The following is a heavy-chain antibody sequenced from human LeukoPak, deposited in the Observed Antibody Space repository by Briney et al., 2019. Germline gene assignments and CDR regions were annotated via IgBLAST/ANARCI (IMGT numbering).Heavy chain of an antibody. CDR2: ISGSGGST. Sequence: GGSLRLSCAASGFTFSSYAMSWVRQAPGKGLEWVSAISGSGGSTYYADSVKGRFTISRDNSKNTLYLQMNSLRAEDTAVYYCAEVPWQLRFLEWSSGYFDYWGQGTLVTVSS. CDR3: AEVPWQLRFLEWSSGYFDY. J-gene: IGHJ4*02. CDR1: GFTFSSYA. V-gene: IGHV3-23*01. D-gene: IGHD3-3*01.